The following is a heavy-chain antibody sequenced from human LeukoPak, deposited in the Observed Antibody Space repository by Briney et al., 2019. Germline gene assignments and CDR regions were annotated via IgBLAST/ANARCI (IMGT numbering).Heavy chain of an antibody. CDR3: ARSVNYDSSGYYYGAFDI. D-gene: IGHD3-22*01. CDR1: GGTFSSYA. Sequence: ASVTVSCKASGGTFSSYAISWVRQAPGQGLEWMGGIIPIFGTANYAQKFQGRVTITADESTSTAYMELSSLRSEDTAVYYRARSVNYDSSGYYYGAFDIWGQGTMVTVSS. V-gene: IGHV1-69*13. J-gene: IGHJ3*02. CDR2: IIPIFGTA.